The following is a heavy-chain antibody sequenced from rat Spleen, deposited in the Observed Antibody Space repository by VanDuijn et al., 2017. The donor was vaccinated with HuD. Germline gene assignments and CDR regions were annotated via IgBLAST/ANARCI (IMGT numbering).Heavy chain of an antibody. CDR1: GFTFSNYD. CDR2: ITNTGGNT. D-gene: IGHD1-11*01. J-gene: IGHJ4*01. CDR3: ARHLTTEGSMDA. Sequence: EVQLVESGGGLVQPGRSLELSCAASGFTFSNYDMAWVRQAPTKGLEWVASITNTGGNTYYPDSVKGRFTISRDNAKSTLYLQMDSLRSEDTATYYCARHLTTEGSMDAWGQGASVTVSS. V-gene: IGHV5-25*01.